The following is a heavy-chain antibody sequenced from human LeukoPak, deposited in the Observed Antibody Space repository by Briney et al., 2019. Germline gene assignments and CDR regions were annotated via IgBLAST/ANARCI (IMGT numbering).Heavy chain of an antibody. CDR1: GFTFSNYG. D-gene: IGHD6-13*01. J-gene: IGHJ4*02. V-gene: IGHV3-30*03. CDR3: ATSYSSSWKGYYFDY. CDR2: ISYDGSNK. Sequence: PGGSLRLSCAASGFTFSNYGMHWVRQAPGKGLEWVAVISYDGSNKYYADSVKGRFTISRDNSKNTLYLQMNSLRAEDTAVYYCATSYSSSWKGYYFDYWGQGTLVTVSS.